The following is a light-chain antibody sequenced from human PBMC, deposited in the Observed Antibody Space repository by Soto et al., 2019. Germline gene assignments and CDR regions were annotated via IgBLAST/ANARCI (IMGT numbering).Light chain of an antibody. V-gene: IGLV1-51*02. J-gene: IGLJ1*01. Sequence: QAVVTQPPSVSAAPGQKVTISCSGSSSNIGKNYVSWYQQLPGTAPKLLIYEHDKRPSGIPDRFSGSKTGTSATLGITGLQTGDEADYYCGTWDSSLSAGVFGTGTQLTVL. CDR2: EHD. CDR1: SSNIGKNY. CDR3: GTWDSSLSAGV.